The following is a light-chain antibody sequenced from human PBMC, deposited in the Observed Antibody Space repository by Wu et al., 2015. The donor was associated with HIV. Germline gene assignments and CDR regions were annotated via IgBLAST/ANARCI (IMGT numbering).Light chain of an antibody. J-gene: IGKJ4*01. Sequence: AMQLTQSPSTLSASVGDSVTITCRASQGVGSDLAWYQHKPGSSPKLLIYAASELESGVPSRFSGSGSGTDFTLTISRLQPEDFAVYYCQQYGSSPLTFGGGTKVEIK. CDR2: AAS. V-gene: IGKV1-13*02. CDR1: QGVGSD. CDR3: QQYGSSPLT.